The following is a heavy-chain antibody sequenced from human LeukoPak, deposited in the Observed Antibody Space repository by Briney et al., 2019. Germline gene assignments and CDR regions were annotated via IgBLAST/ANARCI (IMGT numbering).Heavy chain of an antibody. J-gene: IGHJ4*02. D-gene: IGHD3-22*01. CDR2: IYSGGTT. V-gene: IGHV3-53*05. CDR1: GFSISSNF. CDR3: ATQSITLVVVISPFDY. Sequence: GGSLRLSCAASGFSISSNFMSWVRQAPGKGLEWVSVIYSGGTTYYADSVKGRFTISRDNSKSTVYLQMNSLKPDDTAVYYCATQSITLVVVISPFDYWGQGTLVTVSS.